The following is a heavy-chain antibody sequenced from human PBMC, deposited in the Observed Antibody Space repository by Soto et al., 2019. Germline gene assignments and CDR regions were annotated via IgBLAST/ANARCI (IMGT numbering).Heavy chain of an antibody. V-gene: IGHV1-18*01. CDR3: ARVAVPAAMPAQEWHYYYGMDV. J-gene: IGHJ6*02. D-gene: IGHD2-2*01. CDR2: ISAYNGNT. CDR1: GYTFTSYG. Sequence: QVQLVQSGAEVKKPGASVKVSCKASGYTFTSYGISWVRQAPGQGLEWMGWISAYNGNTNYAQKLQGRVTMTTDTSTSTAYMELRSLRSDDTAVYYCARVAVPAAMPAQEWHYYYGMDVWGQGTTVTVSS.